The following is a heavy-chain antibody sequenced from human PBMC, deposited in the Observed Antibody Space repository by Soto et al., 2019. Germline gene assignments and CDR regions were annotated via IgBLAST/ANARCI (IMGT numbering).Heavy chain of an antibody. Sequence: SETLSLTCTVSGVSISTYYWSWIRLPPGQGLEWVGYISYSGNTNYNPSLRNRVIISVDKSKNQFSLKLSSVTAADTAVYYCAGLYPYESSGYHLNYWGQGTQVTVSS. CDR3: AGLYPYESSGYHLNY. CDR2: ISYSGNT. D-gene: IGHD3-22*01. CDR1: GVSISTYY. J-gene: IGHJ4*02. V-gene: IGHV4-59*08.